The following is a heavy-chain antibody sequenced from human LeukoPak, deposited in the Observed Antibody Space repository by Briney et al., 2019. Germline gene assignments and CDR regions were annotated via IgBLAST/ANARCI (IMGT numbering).Heavy chain of an antibody. CDR3: ARGRRGYSYGYMGNLGFDY. CDR1: GGSISSSSYY. CDR2: IYYSGST. V-gene: IGHV4-39*07. J-gene: IGHJ4*02. Sequence: SEALSLTCTVSGGSISSSSYYWGWIRQPPGKGLEWIGSIYYSGSTNYNPSLKSRVTISVDTSKNQFSLKLSSVTAADTAVYYCARGRRGYSYGYMGNLGFDYWGQGTLVTVSS. D-gene: IGHD5-18*01.